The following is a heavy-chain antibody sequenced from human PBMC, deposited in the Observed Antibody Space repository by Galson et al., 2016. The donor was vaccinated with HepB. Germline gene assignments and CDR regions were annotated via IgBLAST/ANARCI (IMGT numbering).Heavy chain of an antibody. Sequence: SLRLSCAASGFTFTSRAMHWVRQAPGKGLEWVAVISYDGRKIFYADSVRGRFSISRDNSKNTLFLQMNGLRAEDTAVYYCTKTGSGWCFDYWGQGTLVTVSS. CDR3: TKTGSGWCFDY. CDR2: ISYDGRKI. J-gene: IGHJ4*02. D-gene: IGHD6-19*01. V-gene: IGHV3-30-3*02. CDR1: GFTFTSRA.